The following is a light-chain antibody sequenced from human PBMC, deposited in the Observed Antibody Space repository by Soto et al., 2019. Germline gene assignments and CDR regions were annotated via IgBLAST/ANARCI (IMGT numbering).Light chain of an antibody. J-gene: IGKJ2*01. CDR3: QQYHSYSPMYT. Sequence: DIQMTQSPSTLSASVGDRVTITCRSSQSISYWLAWYQHKPGKAPNLLIYDASTLESGVPSRFSGSGSGTEFTLTISSLQPDDFATYYCQQYHSYSPMYTFGQGTKVDIK. CDR1: QSISYW. V-gene: IGKV1-5*01. CDR2: DAS.